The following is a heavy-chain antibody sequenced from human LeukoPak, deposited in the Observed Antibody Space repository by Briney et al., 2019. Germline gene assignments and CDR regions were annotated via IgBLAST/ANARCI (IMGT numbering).Heavy chain of an antibody. D-gene: IGHD5-12*01. V-gene: IGHV4-59*12. CDR2: IYYSGST. CDR3: ARVTRGVANFDY. J-gene: IGHJ4*02. CDR1: GGSISSYY. Sequence: PSETLSLTCTVSGGSISSYYWSWIRQPPGKGLEWIGYIYYSGSTNYNPSLKSRVTISVDTSKNQFSLKLSSVTAADTAVYYCARVTRGVANFDYWGQGTLVTVSS.